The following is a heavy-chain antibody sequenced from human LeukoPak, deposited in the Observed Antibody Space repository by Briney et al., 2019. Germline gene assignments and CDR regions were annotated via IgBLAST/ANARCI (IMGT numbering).Heavy chain of an antibody. CDR3: VRGGYCSGGSCSSYYYYGMDV. J-gene: IGHJ6*02. CDR1: GGTFSSYA. D-gene: IGHD2-15*01. Sequence: SVKVSCKASGGTFSSYAISWVRQAPGQGLEWMGRIIPILGIANYAQKFQGRVTITADKSTSTAYMELSSLRSEDTAVYYCVRGGYCSGGSCSSYYYYGMDVWGQGTTVTVSS. CDR2: IIPILGIA. V-gene: IGHV1-69*04.